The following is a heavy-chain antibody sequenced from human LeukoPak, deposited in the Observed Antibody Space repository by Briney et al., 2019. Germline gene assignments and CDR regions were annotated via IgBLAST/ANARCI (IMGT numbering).Heavy chain of an antibody. CDR3: ASTFPYCGGGSCAL. Sequence: PGGSLRLSCAASGFTFSSHSMNWVRQAPGKGLEWVSSISSSSSYIYYADSAKGRFTISRDNAKNSLYLQMNSLRAEDTAIYYCASTFPYCGGGSCALGGQGTLVTVSS. V-gene: IGHV3-21*01. CDR1: GFTFSSHS. CDR2: ISSSSSYI. J-gene: IGHJ4*02. D-gene: IGHD2-15*01.